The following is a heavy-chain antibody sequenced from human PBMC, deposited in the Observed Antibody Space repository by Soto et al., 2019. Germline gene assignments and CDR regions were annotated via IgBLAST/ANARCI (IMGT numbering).Heavy chain of an antibody. D-gene: IGHD2-15*01. CDR3: ARPICSGGSCYHYGMDV. CDR2: IYPGDSDT. J-gene: IGHJ6*02. Sequence: GESLKISCKGSGYSFTSYWIGWVRQMPGKGLEWMGIIYPGDSDTRYSPSFQGQVTISADKSISTAYLQWSSLKASDTAMYYCARPICSGGSCYHYGMDVWGQGTTVTVSS. CDR1: GYSFTSYW. V-gene: IGHV5-51*01.